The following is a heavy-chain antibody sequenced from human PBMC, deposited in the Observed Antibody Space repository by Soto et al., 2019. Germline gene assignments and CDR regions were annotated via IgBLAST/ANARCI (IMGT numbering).Heavy chain of an antibody. CDR1: GFTFNRYS. V-gene: IGHV3-21*02. J-gene: IGHJ4*02. Sequence: EVQLVDSGGGLVKPGGSLRLSCAASGFTFNRYSMNWVRQAPGQGLEWVSSVTSSSSSMLYADSVKGRFTISRDDAKDSLFLQMNSLSADDTAVYYCAREADFASIGYVLDYWGQGTLVTVSP. CDR2: VTSSSSSM. CDR3: AREADFASIGYVLDY. D-gene: IGHD3-22*01.